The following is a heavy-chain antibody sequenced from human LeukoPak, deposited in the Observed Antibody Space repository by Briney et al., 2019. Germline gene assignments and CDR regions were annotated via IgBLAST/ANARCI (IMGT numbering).Heavy chain of an antibody. D-gene: IGHD3-10*01. Sequence: GGSLRLSCAASGFTFSHAWMSWVRQAPGKGLEWVGRIKSKTDGGATDYAAPVKGRFTISRDDSKNTLYLQMNSLKTEDTAVYYCTTVRFGELYRVYWGQGTLVTVSS. J-gene: IGHJ4*02. CDR2: IKSKTDGGAT. V-gene: IGHV3-15*01. CDR1: GFTFSHAW. CDR3: TTVRFGELYRVY.